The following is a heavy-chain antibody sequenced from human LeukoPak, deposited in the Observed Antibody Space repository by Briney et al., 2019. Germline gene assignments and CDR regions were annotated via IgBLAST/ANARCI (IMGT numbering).Heavy chain of an antibody. J-gene: IGHJ4*02. CDR3: ARTYYYDSSGYSNPGGY. D-gene: IGHD3-22*01. CDR2: ISYDGSNK. V-gene: IGHV3-30-3*01. CDR1: GFTFSSYA. Sequence: GRSLRLSCAASGFTFSSYAMHWVRQAPGKGLEWVALISYDGSNKYYADSVKGRFTISRDNSKNTLCLQMNSRRAEDTAVYYCARTYYYDSSGYSNPGGYWGQGTLVTVSS.